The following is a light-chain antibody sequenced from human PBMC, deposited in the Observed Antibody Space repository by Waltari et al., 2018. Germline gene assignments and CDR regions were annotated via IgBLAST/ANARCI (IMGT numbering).Light chain of an antibody. CDR2: CAS. J-gene: IGKJ4*01. CDR1: QKVSSN. CDR3: QQYNNWPPVT. V-gene: IGKV3-15*01. Sequence: EIVMTQSPATLSVSPGERATLSCRASQKVSSNLAWYQQKPGQAPRLLIYCASTRATGIPARFSGSGSGTEFTLTISSLQSEDFAVYYCQQYNNWPPVTFGGGTKVEIK.